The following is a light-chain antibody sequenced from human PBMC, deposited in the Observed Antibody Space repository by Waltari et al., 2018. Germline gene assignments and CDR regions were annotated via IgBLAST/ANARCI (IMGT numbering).Light chain of an antibody. J-gene: IGKJ2*01. Sequence: DIQMTQSPSTLSASVGDSVTITCRAIQRISYWLAWYQQKPGKAPKLLIYKASTLESGVPSRFSGSGFGTEFTLTISSLEPDDFATYYCQQYNTFKYTF. CDR2: KAS. V-gene: IGKV1-5*03. CDR1: QRISYW. CDR3: QQYNTFKYT.